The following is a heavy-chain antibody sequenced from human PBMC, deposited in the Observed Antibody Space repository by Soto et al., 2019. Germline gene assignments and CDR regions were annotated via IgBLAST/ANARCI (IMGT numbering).Heavy chain of an antibody. CDR3: ARDRNLCGGDCPSPFDY. Sequence: ESGGGLVQPGGSLRLSCAASGFTFSSYEMNWVRQAPGKGLEWVSYISSSGSTIYYADSVKGRFTISRDNAKNSLYLQMNSLRAEDTAVYYCARDRNLCGGDCPSPFDYWGQGTLVTVSS. CDR2: ISSSGSTI. J-gene: IGHJ4*02. V-gene: IGHV3-48*03. D-gene: IGHD2-21*02. CDR1: GFTFSSYE.